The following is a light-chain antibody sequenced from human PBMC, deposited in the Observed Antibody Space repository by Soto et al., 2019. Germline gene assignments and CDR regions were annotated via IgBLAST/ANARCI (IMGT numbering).Light chain of an antibody. J-gene: IGKJ1*01. V-gene: IGKV3-20*01. CDR1: QSVGRNY. Sequence: EIVLTQFPGTLSLSPGERATLSCRASQSVGRNYVAWYQQKPGQAPRVIIYAASNRASGIPDRFSGSESESDFTLTISRLKPEDFAVYYCQEDGTSPWAFGKGTKVEIK. CDR2: AAS. CDR3: QEDGTSPWA.